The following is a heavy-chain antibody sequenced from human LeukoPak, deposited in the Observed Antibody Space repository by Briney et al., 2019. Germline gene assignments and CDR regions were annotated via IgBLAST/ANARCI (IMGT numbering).Heavy chain of an antibody. Sequence: PSETLSLTCAVYGGSFSGYYWSWLRQPPGKGLEWIGEINHSGSTNYNPSLKSRVTISVDTSKNQFSLKLSSVTAADTAVYYCARERNTNLQYYFDYWGQGTLVTVSS. J-gene: IGHJ4*02. CDR2: INHSGST. CDR1: GGSFSGYY. CDR3: ARERNTNLQYYFDY. D-gene: IGHD4-11*01. V-gene: IGHV4-34*01.